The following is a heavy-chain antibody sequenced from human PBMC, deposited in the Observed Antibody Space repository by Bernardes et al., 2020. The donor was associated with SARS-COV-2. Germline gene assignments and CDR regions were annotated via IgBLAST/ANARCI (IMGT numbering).Heavy chain of an antibody. CDR3: AKEPNGMSYSEN. D-gene: IGHD2-15*01. CDR2: VTGSGDRT. V-gene: IGHV3-23*01. Sequence: GGSLRLSCTTSGFTFSNYHMSWVRQAPGQGLEWVSAVTGSGDRTYYADSVRGRFTISRDNSKNTVFLQMSSLRADDTAVYYCAKEPNGMSYSENWGQGTLVTVSS. J-gene: IGHJ4*02. CDR1: GFTFSNYH.